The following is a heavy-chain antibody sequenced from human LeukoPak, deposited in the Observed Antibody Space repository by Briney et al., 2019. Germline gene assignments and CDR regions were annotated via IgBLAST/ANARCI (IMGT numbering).Heavy chain of an antibody. D-gene: IGHD6-13*01. CDR1: GFTFSSYA. Sequence: PGGSLRLSCAASGFTFSSYAMSWVRQAPGKGLEWVSAISGSGGSTYYADSVKRRFTISRDNSKNTLYLQINSLRAEDTAVYYCAKDWGSSSWYSDFDYWGQGTLVTVSS. V-gene: IGHV3-23*01. J-gene: IGHJ4*02. CDR3: AKDWGSSSWYSDFDY. CDR2: ISGSGGST.